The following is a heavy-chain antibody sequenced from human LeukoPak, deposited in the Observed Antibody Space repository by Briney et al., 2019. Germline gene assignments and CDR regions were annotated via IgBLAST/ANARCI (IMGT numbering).Heavy chain of an antibody. D-gene: IGHD2-21*02. Sequence: ASVKASCKASGYTFIGYYMHWVRQAPGQGLELMGWIPPNSGGTNYAQKFQGRVTMTRDTSISTAYMELSRLRSDDTAVYYCARDRVTLTTFQYDWFDPWGQGTLVTVSS. CDR2: IPPNSGGT. CDR1: GYTFIGYY. V-gene: IGHV1-2*02. J-gene: IGHJ5*02. CDR3: ARDRVTLTTFQYDWFDP.